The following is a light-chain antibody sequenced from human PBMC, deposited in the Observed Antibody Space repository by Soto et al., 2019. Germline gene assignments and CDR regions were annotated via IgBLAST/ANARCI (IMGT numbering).Light chain of an antibody. CDR1: QSVSSSY. V-gene: IGKV3-20*01. Sequence: ENVLMQSPGTLSLSPGERATLSCRASQSVSSSYLAWYQQKPGQAPRLLIYDTFSRATGIPDRFSGSRSGTDFTLTISRLEPEDFAVYYCQQFGSSLLYTFGQGTKLEIK. CDR3: QQFGSSLLYT. CDR2: DTF. J-gene: IGKJ2*01.